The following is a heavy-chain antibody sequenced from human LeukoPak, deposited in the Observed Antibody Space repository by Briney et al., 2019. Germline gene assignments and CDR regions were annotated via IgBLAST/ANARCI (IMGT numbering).Heavy chain of an antibody. CDR1: GFTFSSYA. D-gene: IGHD3-16*01. V-gene: IGHV3-23*01. Sequence: GGSLRLSCAASGFTFSSYAMSWVRQVPGEGLRWVSGISGSGGSTHYADSVKGRFTISRDNSKNTLYLEMSSLRVEDTAIYYCAKWPEGAMDYFDYWGQGTLVTVSS. CDR3: AKWPEGAMDYFDY. CDR2: ISGSGGST. J-gene: IGHJ4*02.